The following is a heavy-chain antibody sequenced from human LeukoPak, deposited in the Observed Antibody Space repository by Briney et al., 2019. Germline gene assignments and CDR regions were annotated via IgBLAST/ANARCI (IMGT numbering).Heavy chain of an antibody. J-gene: IGHJ4*02. V-gene: IGHV3-21*01. Sequence: GGSLRLSCAASGFAFSSYSMNWVRQAPGKGLEWVSSISGSSTYIYSANSLKGRFSISRDNAKNSLYLQMNSLRDEDTALYYCVTDTSMGGLFDYWGQGTLVTVSS. D-gene: IGHD5-18*01. CDR1: GFAFSSYS. CDR2: ISGSSTYI. CDR3: VTDTSMGGLFDY.